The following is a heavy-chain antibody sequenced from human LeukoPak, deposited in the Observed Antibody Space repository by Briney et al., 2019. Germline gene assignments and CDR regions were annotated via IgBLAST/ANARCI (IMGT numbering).Heavy chain of an antibody. CDR1: GFTFSSHG. CDR3: AKAGYYYDSRGTYYFDY. CDR2: ISKTSNTR. Sequence: GGSLRLSCAASGFTFSSHGMNWVRQTPGKGLEWVSYISKTSNTRDYADSVKGRFTISRDNAKNSLYLQMNSLRAEDTAVYYCAKAGYYYDSRGTYYFDYWGQGTLVTVSS. V-gene: IGHV3-48*04. J-gene: IGHJ4*02. D-gene: IGHD3-22*01.